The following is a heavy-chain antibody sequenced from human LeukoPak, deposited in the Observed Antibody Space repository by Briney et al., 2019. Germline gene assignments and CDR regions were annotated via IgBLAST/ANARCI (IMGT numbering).Heavy chain of an antibody. V-gene: IGHV4-39*07. CDR2: IYYSGST. J-gene: IGHJ4*02. CDR3: ARVELVSYGQYYFDY. CDR1: GGSISSSSYY. D-gene: IGHD5-18*01. Sequence: SETLSLTCTVSGGSISSSSYYWGWIRQPPGKGLEWIGSIYYSGSTYYNPSLKSRVTISVDTSKNQFSLKLSSVTAADTAVYYCARVELVSYGQYYFDYWGQGTLVTVSS.